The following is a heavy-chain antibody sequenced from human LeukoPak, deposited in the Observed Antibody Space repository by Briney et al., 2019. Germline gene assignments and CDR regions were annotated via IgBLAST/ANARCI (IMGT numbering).Heavy chain of an antibody. CDR3: ARDGSGYDSYYYMDV. CDR1: GDTFSSHA. CDR2: INPNSGGT. J-gene: IGHJ6*03. V-gene: IGHV1-2*02. D-gene: IGHD5-12*01. Sequence: ASVKVSCKASGDTFSSHAITWVRQAPGQGLEWMGWINPNSGGTNYAQKFQGRVTMTRDTSISTAYMELTRLRSDDTAVYYCARDGSGYDSYYYMDVWGKGTTVTISS.